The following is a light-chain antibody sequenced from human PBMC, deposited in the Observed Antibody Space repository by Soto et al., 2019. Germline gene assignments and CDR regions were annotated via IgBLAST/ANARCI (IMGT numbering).Light chain of an antibody. CDR3: LQDYNYPHT. V-gene: IGKV1-6*01. Sequence: AIQMTQSPSSLSASVGDRVTITCRASQGIRSDLGWYQQKPGIAPKLLIYGASTLQSGVPSRFSGSGSGTDFTLTISSPQPEDFATYYCLQDYNYPHTFGQGTKLEIK. CDR1: QGIRSD. CDR2: GAS. J-gene: IGKJ2*01.